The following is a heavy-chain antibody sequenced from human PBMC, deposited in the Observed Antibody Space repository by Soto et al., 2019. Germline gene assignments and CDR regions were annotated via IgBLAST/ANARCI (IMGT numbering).Heavy chain of an antibody. Sequence: LIHSCAAPGFTFSSYGMHLVRQAPGKGLEWVAVISYDGSNKYYADSVKGRFTISRDNSKNTLYLQMNSLRAEDTAVYYCAKARPGDYGDYWGQGTLVTVSS. V-gene: IGHV3-30*18. CDR1: GFTFSSYG. J-gene: IGHJ4*02. CDR3: AKARPGDYGDY. D-gene: IGHD4-17*01. CDR2: ISYDGSNK.